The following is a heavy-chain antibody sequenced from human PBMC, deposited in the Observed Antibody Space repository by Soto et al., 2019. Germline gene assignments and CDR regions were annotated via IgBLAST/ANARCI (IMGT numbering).Heavy chain of an antibody. CDR3: AKDQVDVVATSKDAFDV. Sequence: EVQLLESGGGLVQPGGSLRLSCAASGFTFSSCAMTWVSQAPGKGLAWVSATSGSGGSTYYADSVKGRFTISRDNSKNTLYLQMNSLRAEDTAVYYCAKDQVDVVATSKDAFDVWGQGTMVAVSS. CDR2: TSGSGGST. V-gene: IGHV3-23*01. J-gene: IGHJ3*01. CDR1: GFTFSSCA. D-gene: IGHD5-12*01.